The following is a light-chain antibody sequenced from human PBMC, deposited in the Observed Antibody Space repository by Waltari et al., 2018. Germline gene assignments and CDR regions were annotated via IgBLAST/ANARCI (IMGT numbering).Light chain of an antibody. V-gene: IGKV4-1*01. CDR2: WAS. J-gene: IGKJ2*01. Sequence: DIVMTQSPDSLAVSLGERATLNCKSSQSVLYSSNNKNYLAWYQQKPGQPPKLLIYWASTRESGVPDRFSGSGSGTDFTLTISSLQAEDVAVYYCQQCYLTPYTFGQGTNLEIK. CDR1: QSVLYSSNNKNY. CDR3: QQCYLTPYT.